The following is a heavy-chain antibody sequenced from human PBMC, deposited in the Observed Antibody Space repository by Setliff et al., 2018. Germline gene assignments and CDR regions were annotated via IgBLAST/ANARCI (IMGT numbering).Heavy chain of an antibody. CDR3: ARGIPAYDFWSGYYIGYYYYMDV. V-gene: IGHV4-39*07. Sequence: PSETLSLTCTVSGGSISSSSYYWGWIRQPPGKGREWIGSIYYSGSTYYNPSLKSRVTISVDTSKNQFSLKLSSVTAADTAVYYCARGIPAYDFWSGYYIGYYYYMDVWGKGTTVTVSS. CDR1: GGSISSSSYY. CDR2: IYYSGST. D-gene: IGHD3-3*01. J-gene: IGHJ6*03.